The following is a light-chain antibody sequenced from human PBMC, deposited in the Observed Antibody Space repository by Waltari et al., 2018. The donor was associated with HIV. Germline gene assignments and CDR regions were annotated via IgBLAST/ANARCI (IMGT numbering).Light chain of an antibody. CDR1: NSNIGRNF. J-gene: IGLJ1*01. CDR3: ASWDDGLRGHV. V-gene: IGLV1-47*01. Sequence: QPGLTQPPSVSGTPGQRLTIPCSGNNSNIGRNFVHWNRQVPGTPPRLLVYRNDQRPPGVVDRFSGSRSGASASLVIGGLRVDDEGDYYCASWDDGLRGHVFGGGTTVSV. CDR2: RND.